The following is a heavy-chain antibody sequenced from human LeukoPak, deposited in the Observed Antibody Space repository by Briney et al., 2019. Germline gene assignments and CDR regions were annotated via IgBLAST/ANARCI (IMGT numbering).Heavy chain of an antibody. D-gene: IGHD6-6*01. CDR2: IQNDGNNK. Sequence: GGSLRLSCAASGFTFSSNGMHWVRQAPGKGLECGAFIQNDGNNKKYADSVKGRFTISRDNSKNTLYLQMNSLRAEDTAVYYCARDWGTSSLYLVNWRQGTLVTVSS. V-gene: IGHV3-30*02. J-gene: IGHJ4*02. CDR3: ARDWGTSSLYLVN. CDR1: GFTFSSNG.